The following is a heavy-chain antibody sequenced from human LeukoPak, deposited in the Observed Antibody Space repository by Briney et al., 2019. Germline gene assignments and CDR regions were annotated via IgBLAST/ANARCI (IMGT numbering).Heavy chain of an antibody. CDR1: GFPFSSSV. V-gene: IGHV3-23*01. CDR3: AKVGPKSYFASGSYSDY. CDR2: ISVSDSGT. J-gene: IGHJ4*02. D-gene: IGHD3-10*01. Sequence: GGSLRLSCAASGFPFSSSVMSWVRQAPGKGLEWVSIISVSDSGTHYADSVKGRFSVSRDTSKNTVYLQVNSLKAEDTATYYCAKVGPKSYFASGSYSDYWGQGTLVTVSS.